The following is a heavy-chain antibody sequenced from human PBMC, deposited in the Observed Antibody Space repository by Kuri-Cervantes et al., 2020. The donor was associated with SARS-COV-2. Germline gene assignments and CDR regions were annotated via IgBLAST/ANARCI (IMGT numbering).Heavy chain of an antibody. CDR3: ARARIMITFGGVIVIGAFDI. J-gene: IGHJ3*02. CDR1: GGSISSGSYY. V-gene: IGHV4-30-4*08. Sequence: SETLSLTCTVSGGSISSGSYYWSWIRQPPGKGLEWIGYIYYSGSTYYNPSLKSRVTISVDTSKNQFSLKLSSVTAAGTAVYYCARARIMITFGGVIVIGAFDIWGQGTMVTVSS. D-gene: IGHD3-16*02. CDR2: IYYSGST.